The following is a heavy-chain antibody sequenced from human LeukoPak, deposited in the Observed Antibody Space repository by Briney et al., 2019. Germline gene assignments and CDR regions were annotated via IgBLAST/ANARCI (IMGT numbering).Heavy chain of an antibody. J-gene: IGHJ4*02. D-gene: IGHD4-23*01. CDR3: ARGDSSGNPDY. V-gene: IGHV3-48*04. CDR1: GFTFSTYI. CDR2: ISSSTGTV. Sequence: PGGSLRLSCAASGFTFSTYIMNWVRQAPGKGLEWVSYISSSTGTVYYADSVQGRFTISRDNAKNSLYLQMNSLRAEDTAVYYCARGDSSGNPDYWGQGTLVTVSS.